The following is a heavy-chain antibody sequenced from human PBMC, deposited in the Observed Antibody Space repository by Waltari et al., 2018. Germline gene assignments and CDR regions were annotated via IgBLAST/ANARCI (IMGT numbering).Heavy chain of an antibody. CDR1: GGPISSYY. D-gene: IGHD3-16*01. V-gene: IGHV4-59*01. Sequence: QVQLQESGPGLVKPSETLSLTCTVSGGPISSYYWSWIRQPPGKGLEWIGYIYYSGSTNYNPSLKSRVTISVDTSKNQFSLKLSSVTAADTAVYYCARARGYWYFDLWGRGTLVTVSS. CDR2: IYYSGST. CDR3: ARARGYWYFDL. J-gene: IGHJ2*01.